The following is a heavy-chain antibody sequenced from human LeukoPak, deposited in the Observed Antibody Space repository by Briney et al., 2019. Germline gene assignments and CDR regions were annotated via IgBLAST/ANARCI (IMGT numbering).Heavy chain of an antibody. V-gene: IGHV3-74*01. J-gene: IGHJ6*03. Sequence: PGGSLRLSRAASGFTFSSYWMHWVRQAPGKGLVWASRINNDWSSTTYADSVKGRFTISRDNAKNTLYLQMNSLRAEDTAVYYCARDNTVDYYYYMDVWGKGTTVTVSS. CDR2: INNDWSST. CDR3: ARDNTVDYYYYMDV. D-gene: IGHD4-23*01. CDR1: GFTFSSYW.